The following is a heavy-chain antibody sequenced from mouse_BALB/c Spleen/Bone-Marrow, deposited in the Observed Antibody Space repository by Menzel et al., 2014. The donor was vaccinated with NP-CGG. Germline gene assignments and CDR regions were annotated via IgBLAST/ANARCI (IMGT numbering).Heavy chain of an antibody. CDR3: ARPLYYYGSSPFYAMDY. CDR1: GSAFSSYD. Sequence: DVHLVGSGGGLVKPGGSLKLSCAASGSAFSSYDMSWVRQTPEKRLEWVAYISSGGGSTYYPDTVKGRFTISRDNAKNTLYLQMSSLKSEDTAMYYCARPLYYYGSSPFYAMDYWGQGTSVTVSS. V-gene: IGHV5-12-1*01. CDR2: ISSGGGST. D-gene: IGHD1-1*01. J-gene: IGHJ4*01.